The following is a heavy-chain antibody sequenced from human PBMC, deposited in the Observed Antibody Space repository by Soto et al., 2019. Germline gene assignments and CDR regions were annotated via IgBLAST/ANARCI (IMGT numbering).Heavy chain of an antibody. CDR3: ARDRWELIYYYGMDV. J-gene: IGHJ6*02. Sequence: PGGSLRLSCAASGFTFSGYWMSWVRQAPGKGLEWVANIKQDGSEKYYVDSVKGRFTISRDNAKNSLYLQMNSLRAEDTAVYYCARDRWELIYYYGMDVWGQGTTVTVSS. V-gene: IGHV3-7*03. D-gene: IGHD1-26*01. CDR1: GFTFSGYW. CDR2: IKQDGSEK.